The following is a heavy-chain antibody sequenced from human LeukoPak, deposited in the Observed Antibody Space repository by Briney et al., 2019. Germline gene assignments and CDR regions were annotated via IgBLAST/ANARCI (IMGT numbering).Heavy chain of an antibody. CDR1: GGSFSGYY. V-gene: IGHV4-34*01. J-gene: IGHJ5*01. CDR2: INHSGST. CDR3: ARVDMVRVLIQAPNWFDS. Sequence: SETLSLTCAVYGGSFSGYYWSWIRQPPGKGLEWIGEINHSGSTNYNPSLKSRVTISVDTSKNQFSLKLSSVTAADTAVYYCARVDMVRVLIQAPNWFDSWGQGTLVTVSS. D-gene: IGHD3-10*01.